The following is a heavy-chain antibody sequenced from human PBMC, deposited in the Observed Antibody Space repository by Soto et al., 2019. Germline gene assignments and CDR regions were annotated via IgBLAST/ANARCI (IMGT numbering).Heavy chain of an antibody. Sequence: RGSLRLSCAASGFIFSNYYMSWIRQAPGKGPEWISYISGGGDVTAYAHSVKGRFTISRDNTKRSLYLQMDSLTVEDTAVYYCSRDPRLGDYWGQGTLVTVSS. V-gene: IGHV3-11*01. CDR1: GFIFSNYY. CDR3: SRDPRLGDY. J-gene: IGHJ4*02. CDR2: ISGGGDVT. D-gene: IGHD3-10*01.